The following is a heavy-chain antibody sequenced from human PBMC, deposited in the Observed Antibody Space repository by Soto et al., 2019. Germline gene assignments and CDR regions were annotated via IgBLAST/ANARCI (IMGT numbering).Heavy chain of an antibody. V-gene: IGHV4-34*01. CDR3: ASGGYDILTGYPLFDY. CDR2: INHSGST. J-gene: IGHJ4*02. CDR1: GWSFSGYY. D-gene: IGHD3-9*01. Sequence: AETLSLTCAVSGWSFSGYYLSWIRQPPGKGLEWIGEINHSGSTNYNPSLKSRVTISVDTSKNQFSLKLSSVTAADTAVYYCASGGYDILTGYPLFDYWGQGTLVTVSS.